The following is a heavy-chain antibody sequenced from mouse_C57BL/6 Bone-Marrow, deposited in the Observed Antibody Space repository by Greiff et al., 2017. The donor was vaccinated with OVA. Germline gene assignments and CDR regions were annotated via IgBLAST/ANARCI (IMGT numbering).Heavy chain of an antibody. V-gene: IGHV1-81*01. CDR2: IYPRSGNT. CDR3: ARRYYGGAGYFDV. D-gene: IGHD1-1*01. Sequence: VQRVESGAELARPGASVKLSCKASGYTFTSYGISWVKQRTGQGLEWIGEIYPRSGNTYYNEKFKGKATLTADKSSSTAYMELRSLTSEDSAVYFCARRYYGGAGYFDVWGTGTTVTVSS. CDR1: GYTFTSYG. J-gene: IGHJ1*03.